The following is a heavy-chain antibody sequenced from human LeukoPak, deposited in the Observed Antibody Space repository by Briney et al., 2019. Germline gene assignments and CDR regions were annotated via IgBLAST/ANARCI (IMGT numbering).Heavy chain of an antibody. CDR1: GYSFTSYW. Sequence: GESLKISCKGSGYSFTSYWIGWVHQMPGKGLEWMGIIYPGDSDTRYSPSFQGQVTISADKSISTAYLQWSSLKASDTAMYYCARHGRKRTVVPGYWGQGTLVTVSS. D-gene: IGHD3/OR15-3a*01. V-gene: IGHV5-51*07. CDR2: IYPGDSDT. CDR3: ARHGRKRTVVPGY. J-gene: IGHJ4*02.